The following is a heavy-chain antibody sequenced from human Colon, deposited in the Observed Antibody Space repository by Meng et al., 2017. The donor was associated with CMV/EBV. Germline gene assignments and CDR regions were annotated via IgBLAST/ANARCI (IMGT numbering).Heavy chain of an antibody. D-gene: IGHD2-2*01. V-gene: IGHV1-69*06. CDR2: IIPVFQKA. CDR3: ATGTANCYVCSYNMDV. CDR1: GGTFGSHA. Sequence: SVKVSCKASGGTFGSHAVSWERQAPGQGLEWMGGIIPVFQKANYAQNFQGRINITADKSTNTVYLEMISLTSEDSASYYCATGTANCYVCSYNMDVWGQGTTVTVSS. J-gene: IGHJ6*02.